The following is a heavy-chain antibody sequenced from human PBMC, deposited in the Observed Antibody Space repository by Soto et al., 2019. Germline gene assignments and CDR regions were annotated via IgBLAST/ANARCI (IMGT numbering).Heavy chain of an antibody. Sequence: SETLSLTCAVYGGSFSGYYWSWIRQPPGKGLEWIGEINHSGSTNYNPSLKSRVTISVDTSKNQFSLKLSSVTAADTAVYYCARVVGVAAAGRYYYGMDVWGQGTTVTVSS. J-gene: IGHJ6*02. CDR2: INHSGST. CDR1: GGSFSGYY. CDR3: ARVVGVAAAGRYYYGMDV. V-gene: IGHV4-34*01. D-gene: IGHD6-13*01.